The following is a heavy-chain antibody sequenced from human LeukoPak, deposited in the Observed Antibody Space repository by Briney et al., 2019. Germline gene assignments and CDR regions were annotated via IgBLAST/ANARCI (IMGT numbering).Heavy chain of an antibody. Sequence: PGGSLRLSCAASGFTFSSYSMNWVRQTPGKGLEWVSSISSSSSYIYYADSLKGRFTISRDNAKNSLYLQMNSLRAEDTAVYYCARDGSGRVPEMSAPDYWGQGTLVTVSS. CDR2: ISSSSSYI. J-gene: IGHJ4*02. CDR1: GFTFSSYS. CDR3: ARDGSGRVPEMSAPDY. V-gene: IGHV3-21*01. D-gene: IGHD3-10*01.